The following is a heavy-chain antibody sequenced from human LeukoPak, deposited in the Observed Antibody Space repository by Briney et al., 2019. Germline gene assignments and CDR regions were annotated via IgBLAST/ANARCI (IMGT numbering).Heavy chain of an antibody. CDR1: GFTFRSFG. D-gene: IGHD4-23*01. V-gene: IGHV3-30*02. J-gene: IGHJ4*02. CDR3: AKDRDGGNFYFDY. CDR2: IRSDGRAT. Sequence: GGSLRLSCAASGFTFRSFGMHWVRQAPGKGLEWVSFIRSDGRATDYADSVKGRLTISRDNSRNTLYVQMNSLRDEDMAIYYCAKDRDGGNFYFDYWGQGILVTVSS.